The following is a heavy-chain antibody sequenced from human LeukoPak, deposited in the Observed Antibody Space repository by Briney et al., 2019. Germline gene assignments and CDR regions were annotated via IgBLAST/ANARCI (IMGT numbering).Heavy chain of an antibody. CDR3: AAARNFRFEY. CDR1: GFSFSDAW. Sequence: HPGGSLRLSCAASGFSFSDAWMNWVRQAPGKGLMWVSRMNGEGTTIDYADSVKGRFTVSRDYAKNTLFLQMNNLRTEDTALYFCAAARNFRFEYWGQGSLVIVSA. J-gene: IGHJ4*02. D-gene: IGHD1-7*01. V-gene: IGHV3-74*01. CDR2: MNGEGTTI.